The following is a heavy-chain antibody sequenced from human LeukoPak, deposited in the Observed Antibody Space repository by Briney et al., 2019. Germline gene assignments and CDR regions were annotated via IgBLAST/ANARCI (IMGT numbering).Heavy chain of an antibody. CDR2: ISSSSYI. CDR3: ARDDHSSSWYLEC. J-gene: IGHJ4*02. D-gene: IGHD6-13*01. Sequence: PGGSLRLSCAASGFTFSSYSMNWVRQAPGKGLEWVSSISSSSYIYYADSVKGRFTISRDNAKNSLYLQMNSLRAEDTAVYYCARDDHSSSWYLECWGQGTLVTVSS. V-gene: IGHV3-21*01. CDR1: GFTFSSYS.